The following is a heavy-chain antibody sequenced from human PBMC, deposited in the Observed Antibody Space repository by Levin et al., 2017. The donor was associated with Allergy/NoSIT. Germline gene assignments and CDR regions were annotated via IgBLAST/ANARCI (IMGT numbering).Heavy chain of an antibody. V-gene: IGHV4-59*01. J-gene: IGHJ6*02. D-gene: IGHD3-10*01. Sequence: SQTLSLTCTVSGGSISSYYWSWIRQPPGKGLEWIGYIYYSGSTNYNPSLKSRVTISVDTSKNQFSLKLSSVTAADTAVYYCARDQTGARFGESDGMDVWGQGTTVTFSS. CDR1: GGSISSYY. CDR2: IYYSGST. CDR3: ARDQTGARFGESDGMDV.